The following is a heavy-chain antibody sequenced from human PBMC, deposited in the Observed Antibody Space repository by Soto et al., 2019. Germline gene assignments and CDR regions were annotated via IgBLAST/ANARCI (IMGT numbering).Heavy chain of an antibody. CDR2: IIPIFGTA. D-gene: IGHD4-17*01. CDR1: GCTFSSYA. CDR3: GRVGDDYGGNSYYYYGMDV. J-gene: IGHJ6*02. Sequence: GXSVKVSCKASGCTFSSYAISWVRQAPGQGLEWMGGIIPIFGTANYAQKFQGRVTITADKSTSTAYMELSSLRSEDTAVYYCGRVGDDYGGNSYYYYGMDVWGQGTTVTVSS. V-gene: IGHV1-69*06.